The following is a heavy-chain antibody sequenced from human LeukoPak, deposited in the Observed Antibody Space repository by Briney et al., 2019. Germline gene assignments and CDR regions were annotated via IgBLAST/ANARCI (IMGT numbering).Heavy chain of an antibody. Sequence: GGSLRLSCVASGFTFSSYWMHWVRQAPGKGLMWVSRINGDGSSTNYADSVKGRFTISRDNAKNTLYLQMNSLRVDDTAVYYCVRGVGVSRFNYLGSWGRGTLVIVSS. CDR1: GFTFSSYW. CDR3: VRGVGVSRFNYLGS. CDR2: INGDGSST. J-gene: IGHJ4*02. V-gene: IGHV3-74*01. D-gene: IGHD6-13*01.